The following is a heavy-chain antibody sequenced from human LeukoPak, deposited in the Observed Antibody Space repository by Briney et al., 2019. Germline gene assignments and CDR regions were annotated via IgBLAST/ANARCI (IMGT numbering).Heavy chain of an antibody. D-gene: IGHD3-10*01. CDR1: GGSISSSNW. V-gene: IGHV4-4*02. J-gene: IGHJ6*02. Sequence: SETLSLTCAVSGGSISSSNWWSWVRQPPGKGLEWIGEIYHSGSTNYNPSLKSRVTISVDKSKNQFSLKLSSVTAADTAVYYCARVFGGIDYYGSGSYLHYGMDVWGQGTTVTVSS. CDR2: IYHSGST. CDR3: ARVFGGIDYYGSGSYLHYGMDV.